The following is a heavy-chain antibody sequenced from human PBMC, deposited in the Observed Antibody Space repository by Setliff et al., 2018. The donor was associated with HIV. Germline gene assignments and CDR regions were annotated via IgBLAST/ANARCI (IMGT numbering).Heavy chain of an antibody. CDR1: GYSISSGCY. CDR3: ARQPLSNDYDWRSYYFDY. V-gene: IGHV4-38-2*01. D-gene: IGHD4-17*01. J-gene: IGHJ4*02. CDR2: MYHTGST. Sequence: SETLSLTCAVSGYSISSGCYWGWIRQPPGKGLEWMGSMYHTGSTYYSPSLNSRFTISVDTSKNQFSLKLRSVTAADTAVYYCARQPLSNDYDWRSYYFDYWGQGSLVTVSS.